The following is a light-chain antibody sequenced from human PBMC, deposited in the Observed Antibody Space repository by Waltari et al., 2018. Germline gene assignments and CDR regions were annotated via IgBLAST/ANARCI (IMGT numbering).Light chain of an antibody. CDR3: QSYTSSAV. V-gene: IGLV6-57*04. CDR1: GGSIVNNY. J-gene: IGLJ3*02. Sequence: NFLLTQPHSVSESPGTTVIISCTRSGGSIVNNYVQWYQHRPGSAPRIVIYEDDQRPSGVTHRFSGSIDSSSNSASLTISGLKTEDEADYYCQSYTSSAVFGGGTKLTV. CDR2: EDD.